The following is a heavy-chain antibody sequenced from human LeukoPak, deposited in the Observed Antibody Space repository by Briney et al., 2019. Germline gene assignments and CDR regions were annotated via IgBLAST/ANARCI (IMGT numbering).Heavy chain of an antibody. J-gene: IGHJ4*02. CDR2: ISYDGSNK. CDR1: GFTFSSYG. D-gene: IGHD2-15*01. CDR3: ARDENRYCSGGSCYSFGF. Sequence: GRSLRLSCAASGFTFSSYGMHWVRQAPGKGLEWVAVISYDGSNKYYADSVKGRFTISRDNSKNTLYLQMNSLRAEDTAVYYCARDENRYCSGGSCYSFGFWGQGTLVTVSS. V-gene: IGHV3-33*05.